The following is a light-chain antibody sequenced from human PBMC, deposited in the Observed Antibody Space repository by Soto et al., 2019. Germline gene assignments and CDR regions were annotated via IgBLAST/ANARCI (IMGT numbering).Light chain of an antibody. CDR1: QNVSNN. CDR3: QQYNNWPWT. CDR2: GAS. J-gene: IGKJ1*01. Sequence: EVVMTQSPATLSVSPGERATLSCRASQNVSNNLAWYQQKPGLPPRLLIYGASTRATGIPARFSGGGSETEFTLTISSLQSEDFAVYYCQQYNNWPWTFGQGTKV. V-gene: IGKV3-15*01.